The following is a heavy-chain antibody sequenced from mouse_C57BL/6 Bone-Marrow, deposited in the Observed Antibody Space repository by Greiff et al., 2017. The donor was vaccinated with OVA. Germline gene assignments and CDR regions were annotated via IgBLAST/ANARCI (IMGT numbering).Heavy chain of an antibody. CDR3: ARGYLNYAMDY. CDR1: GFTFSDYG. J-gene: IGHJ4*01. Sequence: EVQLVESGGGLVKPGGSLKLSCAASGFTFSDYGMHWVRQAPEKGLEWVAYISSGSSTIYYADTVKGRFTISRDNAKNTLFLQMTSLRSEDTAMYYCARGYLNYAMDYWGQGTSVTVSS. V-gene: IGHV5-17*01. CDR2: ISSGSSTI. D-gene: IGHD5-1*01.